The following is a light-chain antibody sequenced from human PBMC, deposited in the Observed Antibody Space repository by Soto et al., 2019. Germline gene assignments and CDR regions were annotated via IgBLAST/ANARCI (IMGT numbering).Light chain of an antibody. J-gene: IGKJ4*01. CDR2: WAS. Sequence: DIVMTQSPDSLAVSLGERATITCKSSQTILHSTSNKNHLAWYQQKPGQPPKLLIYWASTRESGVPDRFSGSGYGTDFILTISSLQPEDVAAYYCQQYYSTPPITFGGGTKVDIK. V-gene: IGKV4-1*01. CDR1: QTILHSTSNKNH. CDR3: QQYYSTPPIT.